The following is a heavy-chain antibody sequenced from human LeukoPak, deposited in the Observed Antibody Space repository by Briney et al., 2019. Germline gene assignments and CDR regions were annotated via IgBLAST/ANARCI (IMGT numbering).Heavy chain of an antibody. CDR2: INSASTII. CDR3: ARVHNTVF. Sequence: GGSLRLSCAASGFTLIDYYVIWLRQVPGKGLEWISYINSASTIIYYADSVKGRFTISRDYANNSVYLQMTSLRDDDTAVYYCARVHNTVFCGQGVQVTVSS. J-gene: IGHJ4*02. CDR1: GFTLIDYY. V-gene: IGHV3-11*04. D-gene: IGHD4-11*01.